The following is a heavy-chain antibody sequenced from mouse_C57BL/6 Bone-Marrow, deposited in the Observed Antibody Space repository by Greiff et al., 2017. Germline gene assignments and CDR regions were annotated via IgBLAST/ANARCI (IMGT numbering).Heavy chain of an antibody. CDR2: ISSGGSYT. J-gene: IGHJ1*03. CDR1: GFTFSSYG. Sequence: EVKLVESGGDLVKPGGSLKLSCAASGFTFSSYGMSWVRQTPDKRLEWVATISSGGSYTYYPDSVKGRFTISRDNAKNTLYLQMSSLKSEDTAMYYCARQGNGYFDVWGTGTTVTVSS. V-gene: IGHV5-6*01. CDR3: ARQGNGYFDV.